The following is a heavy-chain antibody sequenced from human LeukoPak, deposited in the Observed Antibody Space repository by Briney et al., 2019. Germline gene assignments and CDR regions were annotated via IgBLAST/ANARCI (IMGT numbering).Heavy chain of an antibody. J-gene: IGHJ4*02. Sequence: SETLSLTCTVSGGSISSGDYYWSWIRQPPGTGLEWIGYIYYSGSTYYNPSLKSRVTISVDTSKNQFSLKLSSVTAADTAVYYCAREADYYYDSSGYWDWGQGTLVTVSS. V-gene: IGHV4-30-4*08. CDR1: GGSISSGDYY. CDR3: AREADYYYDSSGYWD. D-gene: IGHD3-22*01. CDR2: IYYSGST.